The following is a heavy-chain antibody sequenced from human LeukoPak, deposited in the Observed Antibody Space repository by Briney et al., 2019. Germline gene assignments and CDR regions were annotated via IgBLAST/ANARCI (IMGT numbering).Heavy chain of an antibody. V-gene: IGHV4-39*07. J-gene: IGHJ4*02. CDR3: AREVDYVWGSHRYTGGNIDY. Sequence: SETLSLTCTVSGGSISRSTYYWGWIRQPPGKELEWIGSIYYSGSTYYNPSLKNRVTISVDTSENHFSLNLTSVTAADTAVYYCAREVDYVWGSHRYTGGNIDYWGQGTLVTVSA. CDR2: IYYSGST. D-gene: IGHD3-16*02. CDR1: GGSISRSTYY.